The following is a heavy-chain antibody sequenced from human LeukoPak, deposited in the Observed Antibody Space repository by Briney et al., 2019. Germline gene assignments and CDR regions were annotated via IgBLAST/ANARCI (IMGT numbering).Heavy chain of an antibody. V-gene: IGHV1-2*02. D-gene: IGHD5/OR15-5a*01. CDR1: GYTFTGSY. Sequence: AASVKVSCKASGYTFTGSYIHWLRQAPGQGLEWMGWINPKSGDTNYAQKFQGRVTVTTDTSTGTAYMELRSLRSDDTAVYYCAGDRLSTIGLPAYWGQGTLVTVSS. J-gene: IGHJ4*02. CDR2: INPKSGDT. CDR3: AGDRLSTIGLPAY.